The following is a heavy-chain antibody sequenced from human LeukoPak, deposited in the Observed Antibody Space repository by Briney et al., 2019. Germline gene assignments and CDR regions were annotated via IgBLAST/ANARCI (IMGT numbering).Heavy chain of an antibody. Sequence: PGGSLRLSCAASGFTFKTYWMHWVRQAPGKGLVWVSHSNSDGSSTSYADSVRGRFTISRDNAKNTLYLQMNSLRAEDTAVYYCASYDQNYHGSGTDLHDYWGQGTLVTVSS. J-gene: IGHJ4*02. CDR1: GFTFKTYW. D-gene: IGHD3-10*01. V-gene: IGHV3-74*01. CDR3: ASYDQNYHGSGTDLHDY. CDR2: SNSDGSST.